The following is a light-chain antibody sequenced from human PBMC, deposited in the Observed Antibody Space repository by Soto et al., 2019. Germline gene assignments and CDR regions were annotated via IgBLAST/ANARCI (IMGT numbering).Light chain of an antibody. CDR2: AAS. J-gene: IGKJ1*01. CDR1: QSISSY. V-gene: IGKV1-39*01. Sequence: DIQMTQSPSSLSASVEDRVTITCRASQSISSYLNWYQQKPGKAPKLLIYAASSLQSGVPSRFSGSGSGTDFTLTISSLQPEDFATYYCQQSYSTPRFGQGTKVEIK. CDR3: QQSYSTPR.